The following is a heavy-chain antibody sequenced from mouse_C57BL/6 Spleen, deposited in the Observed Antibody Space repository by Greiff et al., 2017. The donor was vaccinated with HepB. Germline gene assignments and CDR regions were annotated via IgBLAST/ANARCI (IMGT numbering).Heavy chain of an antibody. V-gene: IGHV5-9-1*02. D-gene: IGHD1-1*01. J-gene: IGHJ2*01. CDR2: ISSGGDYI. CDR3: TRADPYYYGSSYYFDY. CDR1: GFTFSSYA. Sequence: EVQRVESGEGLVKPGGSLKLSCAASGFTFSSYAMSWVRQTPEKRLEWVAYISSGGDYIYYADTVKGRFTISRDNARNTLYLQMSSLKSEDTAMYYCTRADPYYYGSSYYFDYWGQGTTLTVSS.